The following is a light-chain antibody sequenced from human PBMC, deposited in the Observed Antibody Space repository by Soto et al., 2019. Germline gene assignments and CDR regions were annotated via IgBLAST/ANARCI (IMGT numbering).Light chain of an antibody. J-gene: IGLJ2*01. Sequence: QSVLAQPPSVAGAPGQRVTISCTGSSSNIGAGNDVHWYQQLPGTTPRLLIYANNRRPSGVTDRFSGSRSGTSASLAITGLQTEDEADYYCQSYDGSRSVVVFGGGTQLTVL. CDR3: QSYDGSRSVVV. CDR2: ANN. CDR1: SSNIGAGND. V-gene: IGLV1-40*01.